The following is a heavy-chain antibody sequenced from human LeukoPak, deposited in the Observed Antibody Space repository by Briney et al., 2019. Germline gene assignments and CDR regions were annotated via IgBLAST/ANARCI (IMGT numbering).Heavy chain of an antibody. V-gene: IGHV4-4*07. D-gene: IGHD6-13*01. CDR1: GDSINSYL. J-gene: IGHJ4*02. CDR2: IYGSGSA. Sequence: SETLSLTCSVSGDSINSYLWSWIRQPAGKGLEWIGRIYGSGSANYNPSLKSRVTLSVDTSRNLFFLNLTSVTAADTAVYFCAREGDVAAASRGLSYWGQGTLVTVSS. CDR3: AREGDVAAASRGLSY.